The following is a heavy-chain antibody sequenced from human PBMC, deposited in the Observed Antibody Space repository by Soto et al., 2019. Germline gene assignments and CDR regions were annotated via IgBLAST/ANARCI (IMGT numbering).Heavy chain of an antibody. V-gene: IGHV1-2*02. J-gene: IGHJ6*02. CDR2: INPNSGGT. D-gene: IGHD2-2*01. CDR1: GYTFTGYY. Sequence: GASVKVSCKASGYTFTGYYMHWVRQAPGQGLEWMGWINPNSGGTNYAQKFQGRVTMTRDTSISTAYMELSRLRSDDTAVYYCARDPVVPAAIRHDYYYYYRMDVWGQGTTVTVSS. CDR3: ARDPVVPAAIRHDYYYYYRMDV.